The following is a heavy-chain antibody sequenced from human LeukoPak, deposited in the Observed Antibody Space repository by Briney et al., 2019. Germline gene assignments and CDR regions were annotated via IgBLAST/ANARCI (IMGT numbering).Heavy chain of an antibody. J-gene: IGHJ5*02. V-gene: IGHV4-34*01. CDR3: ARYRSDYYGSGSYWFDP. D-gene: IGHD3-10*01. CDR1: GGSFSGYY. Sequence: PSETLSLTCAVYGGSFSGYYWSWIRQPPGKGLEWMGEINHSGSTNYNPSLKSRVTISVDTSKNQFSLKLSSVTAADTAVYYCARYRSDYYGSGSYWFDPWGQGTLVTVSS. CDR2: INHSGST.